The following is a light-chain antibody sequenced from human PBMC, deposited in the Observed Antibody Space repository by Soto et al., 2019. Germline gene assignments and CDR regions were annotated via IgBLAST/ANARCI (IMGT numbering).Light chain of an antibody. J-gene: IGKJ5*01. Sequence: EIEMTQSPVTLSVSPGEGATLSCRASQSVSSYLAWYQQKPGQAPRLLIYGASTRAAGIPARFSGSGSGTEFTLTNISLQSEDSAAYYCQQCSDWPSITFGQGTRLEIK. V-gene: IGKV3-15*01. CDR3: QQCSDWPSIT. CDR1: QSVSSY. CDR2: GAS.